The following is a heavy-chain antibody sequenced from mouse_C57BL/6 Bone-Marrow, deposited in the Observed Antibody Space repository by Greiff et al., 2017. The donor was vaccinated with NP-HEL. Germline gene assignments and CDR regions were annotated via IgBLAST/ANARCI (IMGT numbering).Heavy chain of an antibody. CDR3: ARGGRLRRRGKYYFDY. V-gene: IGHV1-69*01. D-gene: IGHD2-4*01. J-gene: IGHJ2*01. CDR1: GYTFTSYW. Sequence: QVQLQQPGAELVMPGASVKLSCKASGYTFTSYWMHWVKQRPGQGLEWIGEIDPSDSYTNYNQKFKGKSTLTVDKSSSTAYMQLSSLTSEDSAVYYCARGGRLRRRGKYYFDYWGQGTTLTVSS. CDR2: IDPSDSYT.